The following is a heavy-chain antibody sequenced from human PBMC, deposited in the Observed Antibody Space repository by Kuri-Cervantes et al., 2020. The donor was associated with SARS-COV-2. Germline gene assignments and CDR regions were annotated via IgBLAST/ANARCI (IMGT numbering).Heavy chain of an antibody. J-gene: IGHJ4*02. V-gene: IGHV4-61*08. Sequence: SETLSLTCTVSGGSISSGDYYWSWIRQPPGKGLEWIGYIYYSGSTNYNPSLKSRVTMSVDTSKNQFSLKLSSVTAADTAVYYCARSYYGSGSLDYWGQGTLVTVSS. CDR1: GGSISSGDYY. D-gene: IGHD3-10*01. CDR2: IYYSGST. CDR3: ARSYYGSGSLDY.